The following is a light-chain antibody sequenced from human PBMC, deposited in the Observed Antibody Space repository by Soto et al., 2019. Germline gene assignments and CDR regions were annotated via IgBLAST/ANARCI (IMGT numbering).Light chain of an antibody. Sequence: QSVLTQPPSVSGAPGQRVTISGTGSSSNIGAGYDVHWYQQLPGTAPKLLIYGNSNRPSGVPDRFSGSKSGTSASLAITGLQAEHEADYYCQSYDSSLSVYVFGTGTKVTVL. CDR3: QSYDSSLSVYV. CDR2: GNS. J-gene: IGLJ1*01. CDR1: SSNIGAGYD. V-gene: IGLV1-40*01.